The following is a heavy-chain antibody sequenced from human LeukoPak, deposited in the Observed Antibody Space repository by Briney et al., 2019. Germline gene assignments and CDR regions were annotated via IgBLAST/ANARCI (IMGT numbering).Heavy chain of an antibody. Sequence: PSETLSLTCTVSGGSISSYYWSWIRQPPGKGLEWIGYIYYSGSTNYNPSLKSRVTISVDTSKNQFSLKLSSATAADTAVYYCARVEFAQGGMGEYFQHWGQGTLVTVSS. V-gene: IGHV4-59*01. CDR1: GGSISSYY. CDR2: IYYSGST. CDR3: ARVEFAQGGMGEYFQH. J-gene: IGHJ1*01. D-gene: IGHD3-16*01.